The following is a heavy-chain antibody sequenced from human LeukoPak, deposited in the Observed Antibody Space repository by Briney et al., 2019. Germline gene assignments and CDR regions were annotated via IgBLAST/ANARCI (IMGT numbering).Heavy chain of an antibody. V-gene: IGHV1-2*02. Sequence: ASVKVSCKASGYTFTGYYMHWVRQAPGQGLEWMGWINPNSGGTNYAQKFQGRVTMTRDTSISTAYMELSRLRSDDTAVYYCARRMLTLPDYYYYMDVWGKGTTVTISS. CDR1: GYTFTGYY. CDR3: ARRMLTLPDYYYYMDV. CDR2: INPNSGGT. D-gene: IGHD2-8*01. J-gene: IGHJ6*03.